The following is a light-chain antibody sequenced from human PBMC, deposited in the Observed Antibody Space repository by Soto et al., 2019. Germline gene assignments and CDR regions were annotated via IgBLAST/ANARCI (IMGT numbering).Light chain of an antibody. V-gene: IGLV2-14*01. Sequence: QSALAQPASVSGSPGQSITISCTGTSSDVGGYNYVSWYQQQPGKAPKLMIYEVSNRPSGVSNRFSGSKSGNTASLTISGLQAEDEADYYCSSYTSSVYVFGTGTKVTVL. CDR1: SSDVGGYNY. CDR2: EVS. J-gene: IGLJ1*01. CDR3: SSYTSSVYV.